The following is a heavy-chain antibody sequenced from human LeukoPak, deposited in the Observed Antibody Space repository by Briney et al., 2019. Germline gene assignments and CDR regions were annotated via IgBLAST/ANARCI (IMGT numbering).Heavy chain of an antibody. Sequence: ASVKVSCKASGGTFSSYAISWVRQAPGQGLEWMGGIIPIFGTANYAQKFQGRVTITADESTSTAYMELSSLRSEDTAVYYCARVLYSDSSGYYYALAYWGQGTPVTVSS. V-gene: IGHV1-69*13. J-gene: IGHJ4*02. CDR1: GGTFSSYA. CDR2: IIPIFGTA. CDR3: ARVLYSDSSGYYYALAY. D-gene: IGHD3-22*01.